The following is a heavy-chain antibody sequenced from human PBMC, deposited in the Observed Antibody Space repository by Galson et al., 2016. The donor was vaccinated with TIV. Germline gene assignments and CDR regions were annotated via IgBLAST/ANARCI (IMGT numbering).Heavy chain of an antibody. Sequence: SVKVSCKASGGIFNRYAISWVRQAPGQGLEWMGKIIAIFGTTNYAQKFQGRVTITADESTSTVYMELRSLRSEDTAVYYCARGTDYYGSGSFSYWGQGTLVTVSS. D-gene: IGHD3-10*01. CDR3: ARGTDYYGSGSFSY. J-gene: IGHJ4*02. CDR1: GGIFNRYA. V-gene: IGHV1-69*13. CDR2: IIAIFGTT.